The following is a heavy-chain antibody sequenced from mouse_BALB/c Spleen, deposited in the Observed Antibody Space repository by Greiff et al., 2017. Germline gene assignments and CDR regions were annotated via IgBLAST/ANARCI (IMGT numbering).Heavy chain of an antibody. Sequence: QVHVKQSGPELVKPGASVKMSCKASGYTFTSYYIHWVKQRPGQGLEWIGWIYPGDGSTKYNEKFKGKTTLTADKSSSTAYMLLSSLTSEDSAIYFCAIYYGYDGGSSYAMDYWGQGTSVTVSS. D-gene: IGHD2-2*01. J-gene: IGHJ4*01. CDR2: IYPGDGST. V-gene: IGHV1S56*01. CDR1: GYTFTSYY. CDR3: AIYYGYDGGSSYAMDY.